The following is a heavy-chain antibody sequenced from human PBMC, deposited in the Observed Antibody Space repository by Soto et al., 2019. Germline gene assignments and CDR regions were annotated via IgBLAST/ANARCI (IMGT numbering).Heavy chain of an antibody. D-gene: IGHD3-22*01. CDR1: GYTYTSYA. J-gene: IGHJ6*02. CDR2: ISAHNGNT. Sequence: QVQLVQSGAEVKKPGASVKVSCKASGYTYTSYAISWVRQAPGQGLEWMGWISAHNGNTNYAQKLQGRVTMTTDTSTSTAYMALRSLRSDDTAEYYGARVVNHYCYDMDVWGQGTTVTVSS. CDR3: ARVVNHYCYDMDV. V-gene: IGHV1-18*01.